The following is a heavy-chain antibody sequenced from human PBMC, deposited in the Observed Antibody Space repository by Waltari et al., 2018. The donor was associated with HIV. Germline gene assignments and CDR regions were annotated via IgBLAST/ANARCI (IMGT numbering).Heavy chain of an antibody. CDR1: GGSISRYY. V-gene: IGHV4-59*08. Sequence: QVQLQESGPGLVKPSETLSLTCTVSGGSISRYYWSWNRQPPGKGLEWIGYIYYSGSTNYNPSLKSRVTISVDTSKNQFSLKLSSVTAADTAVYYCARHADGFDAFDIWGQGTMVTVSS. J-gene: IGHJ3*02. CDR2: IYYSGST. CDR3: ARHADGFDAFDI.